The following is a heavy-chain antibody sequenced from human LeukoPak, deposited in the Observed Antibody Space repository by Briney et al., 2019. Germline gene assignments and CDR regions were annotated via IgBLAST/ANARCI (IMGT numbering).Heavy chain of an antibody. J-gene: IGHJ5*02. CDR2: IYYSEST. CDR3: ARGSRQGVFDR. Sequence: SETLSLTCTVYGGSISSYYWNWIRQPPGKGLEWIGFIYYSESTNYNPSLKSRVTISVDTSKNQFSLNLSSVTAADTAVYYCARGSRQGVFDRWGQGTLVTVSA. D-gene: IGHD3-10*01. V-gene: IGHV4-59*01. CDR1: GGSISSYY.